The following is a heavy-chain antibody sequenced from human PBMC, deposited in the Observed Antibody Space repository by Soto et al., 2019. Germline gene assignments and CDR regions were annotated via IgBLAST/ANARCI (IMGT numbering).Heavy chain of an antibody. Sequence: GGSLRLSCAASGFTFSSYWMSWVRQDTGKGLEWVANIKQDGSEKYYVDSVKGRFTISRDNAKNSLYLQMNSLRAEDTAVYYCAREGSYSGYDLHAFDIWGQGTMVTVSS. J-gene: IGHJ3*02. CDR2: IKQDGSEK. CDR1: GFTFSSYW. V-gene: IGHV3-7*01. CDR3: AREGSYSGYDLHAFDI. D-gene: IGHD5-12*01.